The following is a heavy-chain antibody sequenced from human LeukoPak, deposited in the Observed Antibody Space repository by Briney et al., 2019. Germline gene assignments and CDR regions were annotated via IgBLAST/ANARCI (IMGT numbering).Heavy chain of an antibody. CDR3: APSYSGSFDFDY. D-gene: IGHD1-26*01. V-gene: IGHV3-23*01. CDR1: GFTFSSYA. Sequence: PGGSLRLSCAASGFTFSSYAMSWVRQAPGKGLEWVSAISGSGGSTYYADSVKGRFTISRDNSKDTLYLQMNSLRAEDTAVYYCAPSYSGSFDFDYWGQGTLVTVSS. J-gene: IGHJ4*02. CDR2: ISGSGGST.